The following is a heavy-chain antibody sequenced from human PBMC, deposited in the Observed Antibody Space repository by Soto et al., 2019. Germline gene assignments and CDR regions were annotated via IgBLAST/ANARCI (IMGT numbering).Heavy chain of an antibody. V-gene: IGHV1-8*01. CDR1: GYTFTSYD. CDR2: MNPNSGNT. CDR3: AKTAPFGTTVLYYFDY. Sequence: GASVKVSCKASGYTFTSYDINWVRQATGQGLEWMGWMNPNSGNTGYAQKFQGRVTMTRNTSISTAYMELSSLRSEDTVVYYCAKTAPFGTTVLYYFDYWGQGTLVTVSS. J-gene: IGHJ4*02. D-gene: IGHD1-7*01.